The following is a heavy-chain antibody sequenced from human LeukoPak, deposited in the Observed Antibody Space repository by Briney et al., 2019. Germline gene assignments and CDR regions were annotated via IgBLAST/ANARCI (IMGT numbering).Heavy chain of an antibody. CDR3: ARDRIEGATPRYYFDY. Sequence: PGRSLRLSCAASGFTLSSYGMHWVSQAPGKGLEWVAVIWYDGSNKYYADSVKGRFTISRDNSKNTLYLQMNSLRAEDTAVYYCARDRIEGATPRYYFDYWGQGTLVTVSS. CDR1: GFTLSSYG. J-gene: IGHJ4*02. CDR2: IWYDGSNK. V-gene: IGHV3-33*01. D-gene: IGHD1-26*01.